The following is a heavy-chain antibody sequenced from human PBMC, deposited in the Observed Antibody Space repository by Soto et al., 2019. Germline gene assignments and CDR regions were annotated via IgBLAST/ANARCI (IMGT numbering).Heavy chain of an antibody. V-gene: IGHV1-2*04. J-gene: IGHJ3*02. CDR3: ARAPHCGGDCYNDAFDI. CDR1: GYTFTGYY. D-gene: IGHD2-21*02. CDR2: INPNSGGT. Sequence: ASVKVSCKASGYTFTGYYMHWVRQAPGQGLEWMGWINPNSGGTNYAQKFQGWVTMTRDTSISTAYMELSRLRSDDTAVYYCARAPHCGGDCYNDAFDIWGQGTMVTVSS.